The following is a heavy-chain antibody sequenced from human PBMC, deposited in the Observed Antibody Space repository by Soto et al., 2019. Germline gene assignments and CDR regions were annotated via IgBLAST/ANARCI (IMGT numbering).Heavy chain of an antibody. CDR1: GYTFTSYG. D-gene: IGHD3-3*01. Sequence: GASVKVSCKASGYTFTSYGISWVRQAPGQGLEWMGWISAYNGNTNYAQKLQGRVTMTTDTSTSTAYMELRSLRSDDTAVYYCAREGPNYDFWSGYQEGYYYYCMDVWGQGTTVTVSS. J-gene: IGHJ6*02. CDR2: ISAYNGNT. V-gene: IGHV1-18*04. CDR3: AREGPNYDFWSGYQEGYYYYCMDV.